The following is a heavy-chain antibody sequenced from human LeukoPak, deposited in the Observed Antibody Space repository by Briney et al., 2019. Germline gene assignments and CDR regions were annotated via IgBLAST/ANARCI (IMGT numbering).Heavy chain of an antibody. CDR1: GGSISSYY. CDR2: IYYNGDT. Sequence: SETLSLTCTVSGGSISSYYWSWIRQPPGKGLEWIGYIYYNGDTKYNPSLRSRVTISVDTSENQFSLKLNSVTAADTAVYFCASAYTSIWYYFDHWGPGTLVTVSS. V-gene: IGHV4-59*01. D-gene: IGHD2-21*01. J-gene: IGHJ4*02. CDR3: ASAYTSIWYYFDH.